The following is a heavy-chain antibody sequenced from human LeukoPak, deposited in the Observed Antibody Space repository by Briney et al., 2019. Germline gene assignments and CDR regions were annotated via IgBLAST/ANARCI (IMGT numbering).Heavy chain of an antibody. CDR2: ISWNSGSI. J-gene: IGHJ6*03. CDR3: ARVGAARYYYYYMDV. Sequence: GGSLRLSCAASGFTFDDYAMHWVRQAPGKGLEWVSGISWNSGSIGYADSVKGRFTISRDNAKNSLYLQMNSLRAEDTALYYRARVGAARYYYYYMDVWGKGTTVTVSS. CDR1: GFTFDDYA. V-gene: IGHV3-9*01. D-gene: IGHD2-15*01.